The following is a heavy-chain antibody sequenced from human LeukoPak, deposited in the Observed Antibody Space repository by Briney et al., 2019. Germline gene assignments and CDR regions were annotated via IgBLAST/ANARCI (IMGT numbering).Heavy chain of an antibody. CDR2: MYPGGSI. J-gene: IGHJ4*02. CDR1: GFTVSSDY. V-gene: IGHV3-53*05. Sequence: GGSLRLSCAASGFTVSSDYVSWVRQAPGKGLVWVSVMYPGGSIYYADSVRGRFTISRDNSKNTLYLQMNSLRAEDTAVYYCARAATNPLYCSSTSCYWDYWGQGTLVTVSS. CDR3: ARAATNPLYCSSTSCYWDY. D-gene: IGHD2-2*01.